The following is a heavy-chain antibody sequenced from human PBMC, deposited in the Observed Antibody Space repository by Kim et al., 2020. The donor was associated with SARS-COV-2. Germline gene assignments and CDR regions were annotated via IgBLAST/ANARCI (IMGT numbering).Heavy chain of an antibody. V-gene: IGHV4-39*07. Sequence: ETRERTGNVEGGKSRRRREDGGGSREPKGKGLEWIGSIYYSGSTYYNPSLKSRVTISVDTSKNQFSLKLSSVTAADTAVYYCARNYYDSSGYPPSGWYFDLWGRGTLVTVSS. CDR2: IYYSGST. CDR3: ARNYYDSSGYPPSGWYFDL. CDR1: GGKSRRRRED. D-gene: IGHD3-22*01. J-gene: IGHJ2*01.